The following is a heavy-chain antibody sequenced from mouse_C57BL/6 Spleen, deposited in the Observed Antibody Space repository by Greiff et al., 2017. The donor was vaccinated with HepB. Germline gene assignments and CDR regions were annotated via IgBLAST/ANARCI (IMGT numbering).Heavy chain of an antibody. CDR2: IYPGSGST. Sequence: VQLQQPGAELVKPGASVKMSCKASGYTFTSYWITWVKQRPGQGLEWIGDIYPGSGSTNYNEKFKSKATLTVDTSSSTAYMQLSSLTSEDSAVYYCAIYGSSYGYYWYFDVWGTGTTVTVSS. CDR3: AIYGSSYGYYWYFDV. CDR1: GYTFTSYW. D-gene: IGHD1-1*01. V-gene: IGHV1-55*01. J-gene: IGHJ1*03.